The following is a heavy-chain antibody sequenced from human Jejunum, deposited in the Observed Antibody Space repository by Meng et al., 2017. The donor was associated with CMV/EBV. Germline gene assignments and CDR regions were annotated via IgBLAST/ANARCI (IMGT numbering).Heavy chain of an antibody. D-gene: IGHD2-8*01. CDR3: VRPLVWN. Sequence: QVQSVQSVAELKTPGSSVKCSCKASGDIFNNYGFTWVRQAPGQGLEWMGGIVPIFSTTNYAQKFQGRVTITADESTSTAYMELSSLTSEDTAVYYCVRPLVWNWGQGTLVTVSS. V-gene: IGHV1-69*12. CDR1: GDIFNNYG. J-gene: IGHJ1*01. CDR2: IVPIFSTT.